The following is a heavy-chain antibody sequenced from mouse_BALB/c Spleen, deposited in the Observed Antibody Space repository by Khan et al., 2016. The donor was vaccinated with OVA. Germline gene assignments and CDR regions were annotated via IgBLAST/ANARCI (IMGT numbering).Heavy chain of an antibody. J-gene: IGHJ3*01. Sequence: VQLQQSGPELVKPGASVKMSCKAAGYTFTSYVMHWVKQKPGLGLEWIGYIYPFNDDTKYNEKFIGKATLTSDKSSSTAYMELSSLTSEDSAGYYCAPVGTYYVSFAYWGQGTLVTVSA. CDR2: IYPFNDDT. CDR1: GYTFTSYV. D-gene: IGHD1-1*01. V-gene: IGHV1S136*01. CDR3: APVGTYYVSFAY.